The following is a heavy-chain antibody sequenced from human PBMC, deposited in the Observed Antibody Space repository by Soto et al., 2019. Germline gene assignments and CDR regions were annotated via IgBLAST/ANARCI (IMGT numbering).Heavy chain of an antibody. J-gene: IGHJ3*02. D-gene: IGHD3-16*01. CDR1: GYTFTSYY. V-gene: IGHV1-46*03. Sequence: ASVKVSCKASGYTFTSYYMHWVRQAPGQGLEWMGIINPRGGSTSYAQKFQGRVTMTRDTSTSTVYMELSSLRSEDTAVYYCARDGGRGQDAFDIWGQGTTVTVSS. CDR3: ARDGGRGQDAFDI. CDR2: INPRGGST.